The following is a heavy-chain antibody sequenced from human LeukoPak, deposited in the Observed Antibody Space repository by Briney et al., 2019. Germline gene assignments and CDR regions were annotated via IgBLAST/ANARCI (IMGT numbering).Heavy chain of an antibody. CDR2: INAGNGNT. Sequence: ASVKVSCKASGYTFTSYAMHWVRQAPGQRLEWMGWINAGNGNTKYSQKFQGRVTITRDTSASTAYMELSSLRSEDTAVYYCARGPNLFYCSGGSCYSAHFYYWGQGTLVTVSS. CDR1: GYTFTSYA. V-gene: IGHV1-3*01. CDR3: ARGPNLFYCSGGSCYSAHFYY. D-gene: IGHD2-15*01. J-gene: IGHJ4*02.